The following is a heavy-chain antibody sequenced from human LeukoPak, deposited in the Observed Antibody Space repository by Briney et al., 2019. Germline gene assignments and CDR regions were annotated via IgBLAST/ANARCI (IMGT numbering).Heavy chain of an antibody. CDR2: ISGSGTI. D-gene: IGHD3-10*01. CDR1: GGSIHSY. Sequence: SETLSLTCTVSGGSIHSYWSWIRQPAGKGLEWIGRISGSGTITYNPALQSRLTISIDTSKNQFSLKLMSVTAADTAVYYCVRDSGTTGEVKFDPWGQGTLVTVSS. CDR3: VRDSGTTGEVKFDP. J-gene: IGHJ5*02. V-gene: IGHV4-4*07.